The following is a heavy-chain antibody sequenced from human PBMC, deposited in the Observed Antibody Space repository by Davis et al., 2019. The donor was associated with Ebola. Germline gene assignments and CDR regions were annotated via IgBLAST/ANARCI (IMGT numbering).Heavy chain of an antibody. CDR2: ISYDGSNK. Sequence: SCKASGYTFTSYAMHWVRQAPGKGLEWVAVISYDGSNKYYADSVKGRFTISRDNAKNTLYLQMNSLRAEDTAVYYCARDSDDYSFDYWGQGTLVTVSS. CDR3: ARDSDDYSFDY. J-gene: IGHJ4*02. CDR1: GYTFTSYA. D-gene: IGHD4-11*01. V-gene: IGHV3-30-3*01.